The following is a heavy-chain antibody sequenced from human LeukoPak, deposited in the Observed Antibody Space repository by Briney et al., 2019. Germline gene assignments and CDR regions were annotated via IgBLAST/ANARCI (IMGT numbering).Heavy chain of an antibody. V-gene: IGHV1-2*06. D-gene: IGHD2-2*01. CDR2: INPNSGGT. CDR1: GYTFTGYY. J-gene: IGHJ5*02. CDR3: ARDLGGLGYCSSTSCYEWFDP. Sequence: GASVKVSCEASGYTFTGYYMHWVRQAPGQGLEWMGRINPNSGGTNYAQKFQGRVTMTRDTSISTAYMELSRLRSDDTAVYYCARDLGGLGYCSSTSCYEWFDPWGQGTLVTVSS.